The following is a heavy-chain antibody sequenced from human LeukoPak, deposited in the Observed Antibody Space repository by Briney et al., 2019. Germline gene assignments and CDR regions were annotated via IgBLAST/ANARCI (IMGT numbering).Heavy chain of an antibody. CDR1: GFTFSSYA. CDR3: AKDGGLWVSAHWGDS. CDR2: ISGSGGST. V-gene: IGHV3-23*01. Sequence: GGSLRLSCAASGFTFSSYAMSWVRQAPGKGPEWVSAISGSGGSTYYADSVNGRFTISRDNSKNTLYLQMNSLRAEDTAVYYCAKDGGLWVSAHWGDSWGRGTLVTVSS. D-gene: IGHD7-27*01. J-gene: IGHJ4*02.